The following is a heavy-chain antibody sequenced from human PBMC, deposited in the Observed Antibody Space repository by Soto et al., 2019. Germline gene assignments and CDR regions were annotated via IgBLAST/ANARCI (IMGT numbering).Heavy chain of an antibody. CDR3: VREDILGVRSFDY. V-gene: IGHV3-48*02. Sequence: GGSLRLSCAASGFTFSGYSVNWVRQAPGKGLEWISYISSGSKTIYYADSVKGRFIVSRDNAKNSQYLQMNSLRDEDTAVYYCVREDILGVRSFDYWGQGTLVTVSS. CDR2: ISSGSKTI. D-gene: IGHD3-9*01. J-gene: IGHJ4*02. CDR1: GFTFSGYS.